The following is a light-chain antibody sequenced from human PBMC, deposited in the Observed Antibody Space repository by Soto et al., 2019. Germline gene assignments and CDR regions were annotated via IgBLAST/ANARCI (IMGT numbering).Light chain of an antibody. CDR3: QQSYSTPPDT. V-gene: IGKV1-39*01. CDR1: KSISKY. J-gene: IGKJ2*01. CDR2: AAS. Sequence: DIQMTQSPSSLSASVGDRVTITCRASKSISKYLNWYQQKPGQAPNLLIYAASTLQSGVPSRFSGSGSGTDFTLTISSLQPEDFATYYCQQSYSTPPDTFGQGTKLEIK.